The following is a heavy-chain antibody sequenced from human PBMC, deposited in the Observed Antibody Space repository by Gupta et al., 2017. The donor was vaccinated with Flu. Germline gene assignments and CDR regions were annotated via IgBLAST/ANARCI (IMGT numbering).Heavy chain of an antibody. V-gene: IGHV3-48*02. CDR2: IGSSSSTI. CDR3: ARDLAGYDSSGYYCDY. D-gene: IGHD3-22*01. Sequence: EVQLVESGGGLVQPGGSLRLSCAASGFTFRSYSLNWVRQAPGKGLEWVSYIGSSSSTIYYADSVKGRFTISRDNAKNSLYLQMNSLRDEDTAVYYCARDLAGYDSSGYYCDYWGQGTLVTVSS. J-gene: IGHJ4*02. CDR1: GFTFRSYS.